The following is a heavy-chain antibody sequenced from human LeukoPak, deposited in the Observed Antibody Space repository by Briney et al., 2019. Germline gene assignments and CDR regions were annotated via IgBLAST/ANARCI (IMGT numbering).Heavy chain of an antibody. D-gene: IGHD3-10*01. CDR1: GGSFSGYY. Sequence: SETLSLTCAVYGGSFSGYYWSWIRQPPGKGLEWIGEINHSGSTNYNPSLKSRVTISVDTSKNQFSLKLSSVTAADTAVYYCARGGEKLDPTGFDPWGHGTLVTVSS. J-gene: IGHJ5*02. CDR2: INHSGST. V-gene: IGHV4-34*01. CDR3: ARGGEKLDPTGFDP.